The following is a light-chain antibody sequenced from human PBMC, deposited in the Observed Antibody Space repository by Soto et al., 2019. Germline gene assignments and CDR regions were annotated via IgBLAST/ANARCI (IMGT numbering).Light chain of an antibody. V-gene: IGKV3-20*01. CDR2: SAS. CDR3: HQYGSSVRA. J-gene: IGKJ1*01. Sequence: EVVLTQSPGTLSLSPGERATLSCRASQIFSSSYLAWYQQRPGQAPRLLIYSASSRATGIPDRFSGSGSGTDFTLTISRLEPEDFAVYHCHQYGSSVRAFGQGTKLEIK. CDR1: QIFSSSY.